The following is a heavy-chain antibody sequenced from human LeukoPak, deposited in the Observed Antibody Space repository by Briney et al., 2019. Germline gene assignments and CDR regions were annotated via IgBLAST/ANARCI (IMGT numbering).Heavy chain of an antibody. Sequence: RASETLSLTCTVSGGSISSYYWSWIRQPPGKGLEWIGYIYYSGSTNYNPSLKSRVTISVDTSKNQFSLKLSSVTAADTAVYYCARGGRWSDPWGQGTLVTVSS. V-gene: IGHV4-59*01. CDR3: ARGGRWSDP. D-gene: IGHD3-16*01. CDR2: IYYSGST. CDR1: GGSISSYY. J-gene: IGHJ5*02.